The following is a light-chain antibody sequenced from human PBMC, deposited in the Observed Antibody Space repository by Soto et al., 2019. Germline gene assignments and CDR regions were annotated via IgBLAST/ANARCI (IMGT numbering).Light chain of an antibody. Sequence: DIQMAQSPSTLSASVGDRVTITCRASQTINRWLAWHQKKPGKDPKLLIYEASSLESGVPSRFGGSGSGTEFNLTVSSLQSEDFAVYECQQYNNWTETFGQGTKVDIK. CDR2: EAS. CDR1: QTINRW. V-gene: IGKV1-5*03. J-gene: IGKJ1*01. CDR3: QQYNNWTET.